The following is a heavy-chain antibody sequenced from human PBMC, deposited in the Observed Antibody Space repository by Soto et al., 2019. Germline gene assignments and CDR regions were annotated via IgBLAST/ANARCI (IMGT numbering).Heavy chain of an antibody. CDR3: VTHWGGTTVLRGVAV. Sequence: QVLESGGNSVQSGGSLRLSCAASGFTFDTYTMSWVRLAPGKGLEWVSAISASGDTTYYAESVKGRFTVSRVNSNNTLFVQMDSLRVEYTALYYWVTHWGGTTVLRGVAVWGHGTAVTVSS. D-gene: IGHD3-10*01. CDR2: ISASGDTT. J-gene: IGHJ6*02. V-gene: IGHV3-23*01. CDR1: GFTFDTYT.